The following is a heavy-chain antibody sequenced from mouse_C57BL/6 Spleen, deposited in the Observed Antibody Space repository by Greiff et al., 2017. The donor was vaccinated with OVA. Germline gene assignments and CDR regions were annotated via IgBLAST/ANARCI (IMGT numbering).Heavy chain of an antibody. CDR1: GYTFTSYT. Sequence: VQLQQSGAELARPGASVKMSCKASGYTFTSYTMHWVKQRPGQGLEWIGYINPSSGYTKYNQKFKDKATLTADKSSSTAYMQLSSLTSEDSAVYYCARGDDTAWFAYWGQGTLVTVSA. CDR3: ARGDDTAWFAY. D-gene: IGHD2-3*01. V-gene: IGHV1-4*01. CDR2: INPSSGYT. J-gene: IGHJ3*01.